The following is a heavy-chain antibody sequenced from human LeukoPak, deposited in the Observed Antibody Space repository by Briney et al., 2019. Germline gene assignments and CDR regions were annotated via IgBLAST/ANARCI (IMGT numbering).Heavy chain of an antibody. D-gene: IGHD3-10*01. CDR3: ARNYYGSGSYYPPDY. V-gene: IGHV1-69*13. J-gene: IGHJ4*02. CDR2: IIPIFGTA. Sequence: GASVKVSCKASGGTFSSYAISWVRQAPGQGLEWMGGIIPIFGTANYAQKFQGRVTITADESTSTAYMELSSLRSEDTAVYYCARNYYGSGSYYPPDYWGQGTLVTVSS. CDR1: GGTFSSYA.